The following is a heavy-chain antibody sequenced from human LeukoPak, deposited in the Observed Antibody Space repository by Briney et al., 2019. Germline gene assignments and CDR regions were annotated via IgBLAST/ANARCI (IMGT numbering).Heavy chain of an antibody. Sequence: SETLSLTCTVSGGSISSSSYYWGWIRQPPGKGLEWIGSIYYSGSTYYNPSLKSRVTISVDTSKNQFSLKLSSVTAADTAVYYCARLPDTAMVEDWGRGTLVTVSS. CDR2: IYYSGST. V-gene: IGHV4-39*01. CDR1: GGSISSSSYY. CDR3: ARLPDTAMVED. J-gene: IGHJ4*02. D-gene: IGHD5-18*01.